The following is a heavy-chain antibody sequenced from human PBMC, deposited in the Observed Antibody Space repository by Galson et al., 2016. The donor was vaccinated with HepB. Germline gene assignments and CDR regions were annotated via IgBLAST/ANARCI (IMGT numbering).Heavy chain of an antibody. CDR3: ARGGAVADDAFHI. V-gene: IGHV1-2*02. D-gene: IGHD6-19*01. CDR1: GYRFTSYY. Sequence: SVKVSCKASGYRFTSYYIHWVRQAPGQGLEWMGCINPNSGGALFAQKFQGRVTMTRDTSSTTVSLEVNRLTSTDMFVYYCARGGAVADDAFHIGGQGTMVTVSS. J-gene: IGHJ3*02. CDR2: INPNSGGA.